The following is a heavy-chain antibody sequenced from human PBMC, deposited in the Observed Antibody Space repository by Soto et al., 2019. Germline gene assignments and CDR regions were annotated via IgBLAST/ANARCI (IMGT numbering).Heavy chain of an antibody. V-gene: IGHV3-23*01. CDR2: ISGSGDST. CDR3: AKALYGGFTY. D-gene: IGHD3-10*01. J-gene: IGHJ4*02. Sequence: EVRLLESGGGLVQPGGSLRLSCAASGFTFSVYAMSWVRQAPGKGLEWVSGISGSGDSTHYADSVKGRFTVSRDNSKSMLSLQPNSLRAEDTAIYYCAKALYGGFTYWGQGTLVTVSS. CDR1: GFTFSVYA.